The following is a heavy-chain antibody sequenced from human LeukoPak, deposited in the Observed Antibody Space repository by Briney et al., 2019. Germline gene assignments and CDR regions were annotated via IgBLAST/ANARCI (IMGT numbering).Heavy chain of an antibody. V-gene: IGHV1-69*13. CDR3: ARVVGATRTLDY. Sequence: ASVKVSCKASGGTVSSYAISGVRQAPGQWLEWMGGIIPIFGTANYAQKFQGRVTITADESTSTAYMELSSLRSEDTAVYYCARVVGATRTLDYWGQGTLVTVSS. CDR1: GGTVSSYA. D-gene: IGHD1-26*01. J-gene: IGHJ4*02. CDR2: IIPIFGTA.